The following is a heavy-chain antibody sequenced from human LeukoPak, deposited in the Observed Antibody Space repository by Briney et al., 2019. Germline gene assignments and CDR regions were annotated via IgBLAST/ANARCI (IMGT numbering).Heavy chain of an antibody. CDR1: GYTFASYW. V-gene: IGHV5-51*01. J-gene: IGHJ4*02. Sequence: GESLKISCKGSGYTFASYWIAWVRQMPGKGLEWMGSIYPGDSDTTYSPSFQGQVTISADKSIATAYLQWSSLKASDTAMYYCARVRVAADRGYYFDYWGQGTLVTVSS. CDR2: IYPGDSDT. CDR3: ARVRVAADRGYYFDY. D-gene: IGHD6-13*01.